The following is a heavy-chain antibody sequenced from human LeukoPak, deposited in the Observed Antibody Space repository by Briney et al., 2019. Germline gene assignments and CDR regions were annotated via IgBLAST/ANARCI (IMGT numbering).Heavy chain of an antibody. CDR1: GNTFSSNI. J-gene: IGHJ3*01. V-gene: IGHV1-3*01. CDR3: ARERPTTTAFHV. Sequence: ASVKVSCKTSGNTFSSNIINWVRQAPGQRLDWMGWINAGNGNTKYSEKFQGRVTITRDTSASTVYMEMSSLRSEDTAVYYCARERPTTTAFHVWGQGTMVTVSS. D-gene: IGHD1-14*01. CDR2: INAGNGNT.